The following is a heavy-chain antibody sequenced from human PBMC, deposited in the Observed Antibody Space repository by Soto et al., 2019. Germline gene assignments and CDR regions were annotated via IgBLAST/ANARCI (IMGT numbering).Heavy chain of an antibody. CDR1: GGSFSSYY. J-gene: IGHJ4*02. CDR3: VKAQGGICGYLSDLDY. V-gene: IGHV4-59*01. CDR2: IYYSGST. D-gene: IGHD3-22*01. Sequence: SETLSLTCAVYGGSFSSYYWSWIRQPPGKGLEWIGYIYYSGSTNYNPSLKSRVTISVDTSKNQFSLKLSSVTAADTAVYYFVKAQGGICGYLSDLDYWGKGTPDTVSS.